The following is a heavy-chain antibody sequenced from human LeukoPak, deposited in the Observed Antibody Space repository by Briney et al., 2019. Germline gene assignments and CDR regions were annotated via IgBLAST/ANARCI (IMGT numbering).Heavy chain of an antibody. CDR3: ARENSGSYLREWFDP. D-gene: IGHD1-26*01. CDR1: GDSISSGVYY. Sequence: SQTLSLTCTVSGDSISSGVYYWSWIRQYPGRGLEWIGYIFYSGNAYYNPSLKSRATMSVDTSKNQFSLRLRSVTAADTAIYYCARENSGSYLREWFDPWGQGSLVTVSS. J-gene: IGHJ5*02. CDR2: IFYSGNA. V-gene: IGHV4-31*03.